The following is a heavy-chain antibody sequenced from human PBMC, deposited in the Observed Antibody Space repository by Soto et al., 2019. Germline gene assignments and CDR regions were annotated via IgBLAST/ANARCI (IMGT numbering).Heavy chain of an antibody. Sequence: SETLSLTCAVYGGSFRGYYWSWIRQPPGKGLEWIGEINHSGSTNYNPSLKSRVTISVDTSKNHFSLKLSSVTAADTVVYYCARGLQRNSPKYNWFDPSGQRTLVTVSS. CDR2: INHSGST. V-gene: IGHV4-34*01. D-gene: IGHD4-4*01. CDR3: ARGLQRNSPKYNWFDP. J-gene: IGHJ5*02. CDR1: GGSFRGYY.